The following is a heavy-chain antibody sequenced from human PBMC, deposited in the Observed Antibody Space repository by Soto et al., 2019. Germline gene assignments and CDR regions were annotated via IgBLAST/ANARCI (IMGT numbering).Heavy chain of an antibody. V-gene: IGHV1-18*01. D-gene: IGHD6-13*01. CDR3: ARGGAAAAYDAFDL. Sequence: ASVKVSCKASGYTFSNYAITWVRQAPGQGLEWMGWISAYNGNTNYAQKLQDRVTLTTDTSTNTAYMDPRSLTSDDTAVYYCARGGAAAAYDAFDLWGQGTMVTVSS. CDR1: GYTFSNYA. CDR2: ISAYNGNT. J-gene: IGHJ3*01.